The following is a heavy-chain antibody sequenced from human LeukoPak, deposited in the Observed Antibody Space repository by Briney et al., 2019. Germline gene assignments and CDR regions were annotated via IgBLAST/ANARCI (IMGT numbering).Heavy chain of an antibody. D-gene: IGHD6-13*01. CDR1: GFTFNNFA. V-gene: IGHV3-9*03. Sequence: GGSLRLSCAASGFTFNNFAMHWVRRAPGKGLEWVSGISWNSGSIGYADSVKGRFTISRDNAKSSLYLQMNGLGAEDVALYYCAKGRGTQQLAALDFWGQGTRVTVSS. J-gene: IGHJ4*02. CDR3: AKGRGTQQLAALDF. CDR2: ISWNSGSI.